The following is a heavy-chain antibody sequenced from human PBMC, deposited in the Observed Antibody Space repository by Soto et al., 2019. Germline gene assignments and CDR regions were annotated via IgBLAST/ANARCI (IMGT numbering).Heavy chain of an antibody. Sequence: GGSLRLSCAASGFTPRPYSMNWVRQAPGEGLEWVAVISYDGSNKYYADSVKGRFTISRDNSKNTLYLQMNSLRAEDTAVYYCAKNYGDYYYYGMDVWGQGTTVTVSS. J-gene: IGHJ6*02. CDR2: ISYDGSNK. CDR1: GFTPRPYS. V-gene: IGHV3-30*18. D-gene: IGHD4-17*01. CDR3: AKNYGDYYYYGMDV.